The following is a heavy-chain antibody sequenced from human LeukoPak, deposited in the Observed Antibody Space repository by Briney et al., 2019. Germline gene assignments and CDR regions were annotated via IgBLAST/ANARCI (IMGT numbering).Heavy chain of an antibody. CDR3: ARDQDYYDSSGYDY. V-gene: IGHV1-18*01. CDR2: ISAYNGNT. Sequence: ASVKVSCKASGYTFTSYGISWVRQAPGQGLEWMGWISAYNGNTNYAQKLQGRVTMTTDTSTSTAYMELRSLRSDDTAVYYCARDQDYYDSSGYDYWGQGTLVIVSS. D-gene: IGHD3-22*01. CDR1: GYTFTSYG. J-gene: IGHJ4*02.